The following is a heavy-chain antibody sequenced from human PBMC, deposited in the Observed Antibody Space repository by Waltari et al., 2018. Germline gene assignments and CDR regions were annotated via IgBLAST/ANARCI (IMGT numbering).Heavy chain of an antibody. D-gene: IGHD1-26*01. V-gene: IGHV3-23*01. J-gene: IGHJ1*01. CDR2: ISGSGGST. Sequence: EVQLLESGGGLVQPGGSLRLACAASGFTFSSFALSRVRRAPGKGLEWGSAISGSGGSTYYADSVKGRFTISRDNSKNTLYLQMNSLRAEDTAVYYCAKPGLRVGARYFQHWGQGTLVTVSS. CDR3: AKPGLRVGARYFQH. CDR1: GFTFSSFA.